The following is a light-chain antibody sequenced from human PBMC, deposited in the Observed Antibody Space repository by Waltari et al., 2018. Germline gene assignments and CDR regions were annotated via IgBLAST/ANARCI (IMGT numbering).Light chain of an antibody. CDR1: QSVGTY. CDR3: QQRGNWPSVT. Sequence: EIVLTQSPATLSLSPGERATLPCRASQSVGTYFAWYQQKPGQAPRLLVYDASNRATGIPARFSGSGSGTDFTLTISSLDPEDFAVYYCQQRGNWPSVTFGQGTRLEI. V-gene: IGKV3-11*01. CDR2: DAS. J-gene: IGKJ5*01.